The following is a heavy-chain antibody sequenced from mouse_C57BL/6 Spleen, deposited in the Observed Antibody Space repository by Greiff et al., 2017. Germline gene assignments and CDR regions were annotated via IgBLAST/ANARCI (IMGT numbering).Heavy chain of an antibody. CDR2: IHPNSGST. CDR3: ARRYGSPYYFDY. CDR1: GYTFTSYW. V-gene: IGHV1-64*01. Sequence: QVQLQQPGAALVKPGASVKLSCKASGYTFTSYWMHWVKQRPGQGLEWIGMIHPNSGSTNYNEKFKSKATLTVDKSSSTAYMQLSSLTSEDSAVYYCARRYGSPYYFDYWGQGTTLTVSS. D-gene: IGHD1-1*01. J-gene: IGHJ2*01.